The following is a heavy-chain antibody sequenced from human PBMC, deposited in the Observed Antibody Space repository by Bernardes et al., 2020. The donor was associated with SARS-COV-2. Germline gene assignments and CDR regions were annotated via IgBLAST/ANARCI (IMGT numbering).Heavy chain of an antibody. D-gene: IGHD3-10*01. V-gene: IGHV4-59*01. CDR3: ARDLSHLVRRGFDL. CDR2: IYYSGST. Sequence: SEPLSFTCTVSGGSIGSYYWAWIRQPPGKGLEWIGYIYYSGSTNYNPSLKSRVTISVDRSQNQFSLNLSSVTPADTAVYYCARDLSHLVRRGFDLWGRGTLVTVSS. J-gene: IGHJ2*01. CDR1: GGSIGSYY.